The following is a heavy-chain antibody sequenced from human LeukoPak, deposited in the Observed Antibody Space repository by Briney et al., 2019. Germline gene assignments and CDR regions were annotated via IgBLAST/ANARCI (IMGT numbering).Heavy chain of an antibody. V-gene: IGHV4-34*01. CDR1: GGSFSGYY. D-gene: IGHD3-10*01. Sequence: PSETLSLTCAVYGGSFSGYYWSWIRQPPGKGLEWIGEINHSGSTNYNPSLKSRITISVDTSKNQFSLKLSSVTAADTAVYYWARGLSVRATMVRDPDGWGKGTTVTVSS. CDR2: INHSGST. CDR3: ARGLSVRATMVRDPDG. J-gene: IGHJ6*04.